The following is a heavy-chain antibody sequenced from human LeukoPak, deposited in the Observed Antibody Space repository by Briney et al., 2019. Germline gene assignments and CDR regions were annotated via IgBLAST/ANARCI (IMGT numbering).Heavy chain of an antibody. CDR2: INAGNGNT. CDR1: GFTFTNYA. Sequence: GASVKVSCKASGFTFTNYAMQWVRQAPGQRLEWMGWINAGNGNTRYSQRFQGRVTITRDTSASTAYMEVTSLRSEDTAVYYCARGIWSRTVSSYYFDYWAREPWSPSPQ. CDR3: ARGIWSRTVSSYYFDY. D-gene: IGHD3-3*01. V-gene: IGHV1-3*01. J-gene: IGHJ4*02.